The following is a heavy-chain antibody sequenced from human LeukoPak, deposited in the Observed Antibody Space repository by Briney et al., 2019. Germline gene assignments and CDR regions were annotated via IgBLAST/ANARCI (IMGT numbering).Heavy chain of an antibody. Sequence: ASVKVSCKASGYTFTSYDINWVRQATGQGLGWMGWMNPNSGNTGYAQKFQGRVTMTRNTSISTAYMELSSLRSEDTAVYYCARAQPYYDFWSGYYTPYYYYYYMDVWGKGTTVTVSS. CDR1: GYTFTSYD. CDR2: MNPNSGNT. V-gene: IGHV1-8*01. J-gene: IGHJ6*03. CDR3: ARAQPYYDFWSGYYTPYYYYYYMDV. D-gene: IGHD3-3*01.